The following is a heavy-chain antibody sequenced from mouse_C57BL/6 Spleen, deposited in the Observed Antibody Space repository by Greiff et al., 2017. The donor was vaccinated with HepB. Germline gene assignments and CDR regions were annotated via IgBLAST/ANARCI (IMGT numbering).Heavy chain of an antibody. J-gene: IGHJ4*01. CDR2: INYDGSST. CDR1: GFTFSDYY. Sequence: EVQWVESEGGLVQPGRSMKLSCTASGFTFSDYYMAWVRQVPEKGLEWVANINYDGSSTYYLDSLKSRFIISRDNAKNILYLQMSSLKSEDTATYYCAREGTTVVGDAMDYWGQGTSVTVSS. CDR3: AREGTTVVGDAMDY. D-gene: IGHD1-1*01. V-gene: IGHV5-16*01.